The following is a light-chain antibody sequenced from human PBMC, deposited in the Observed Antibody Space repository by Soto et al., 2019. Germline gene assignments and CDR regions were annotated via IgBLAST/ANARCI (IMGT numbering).Light chain of an antibody. J-gene: IGKJ3*01. Sequence: DIQMTQSPSSLSASVGDRVTITCRASQGISNYLAWYQQKPGKVPKLLIYAASTLQSGVPSRFSGSGSGTDFTLTISSLQPEDVASYSAHGAFGPGTKVDIK. CDR3: HGA. V-gene: IGKV1-27*01. CDR1: QGISNY. CDR2: AAS.